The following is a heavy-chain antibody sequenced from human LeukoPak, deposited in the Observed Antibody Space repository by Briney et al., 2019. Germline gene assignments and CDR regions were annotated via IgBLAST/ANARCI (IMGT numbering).Heavy chain of an antibody. CDR3: ARVVDAFDI. Sequence: SETLSLTCAVYGGSFSGYYWSWIRQPPGKGLEWIGEINHSGSTNYNPSHKSRVTISVDTSKNQFSLKLSSVTAADTAVYYCARVVDAFDIWAQGTMVTVSS. CDR1: GGSFSGYY. CDR2: INHSGST. J-gene: IGHJ3*02. V-gene: IGHV4-34*01.